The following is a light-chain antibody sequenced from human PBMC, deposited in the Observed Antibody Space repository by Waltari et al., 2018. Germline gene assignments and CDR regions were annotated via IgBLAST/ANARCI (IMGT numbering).Light chain of an antibody. CDR1: SSDVGSYHL. CDR3: CSYAGSSLPV. V-gene: IGLV2-23*01. J-gene: IGLJ2*01. Sequence: QSALTQPASVSGSPGPSITISCTGTSSDVGSYHLVPWYQQHPGKAPKLMIYEGSKRPSGVSNRFSGSKSGNTASLTISGLQAEDEADYYCCSYAGSSLPVFGGGTKLTVL. CDR2: EGS.